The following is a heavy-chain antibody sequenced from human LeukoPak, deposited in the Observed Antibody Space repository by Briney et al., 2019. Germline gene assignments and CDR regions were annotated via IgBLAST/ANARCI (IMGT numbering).Heavy chain of an antibody. J-gene: IGHJ4*02. Sequence: GGTQRLSCKASGFFFGDYYMNRIRQAPGKGLECLSYISSGTINHSNYADSVKGRFTISRDNSKNTLYLQMNSLRAEDTAVYYCARVWDSYFDYWGQGTLVTVSS. CDR3: ARVWDSYFDY. D-gene: IGHD1-26*01. CDR2: ISSGTINHS. V-gene: IGHV3-11*05. CDR1: GFFFGDYY.